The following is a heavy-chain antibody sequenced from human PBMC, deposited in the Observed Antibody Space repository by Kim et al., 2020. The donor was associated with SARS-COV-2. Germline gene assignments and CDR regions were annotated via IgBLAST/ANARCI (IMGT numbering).Heavy chain of an antibody. Sequence: KFQGRVTMTRDTSISTAYMELSRLRSDDTAVYYCAREAYSSGWYSDWFDPWGQGTLVTVSS. J-gene: IGHJ5*02. D-gene: IGHD6-19*01. V-gene: IGHV1-2*02. CDR3: AREAYSSGWYSDWFDP.